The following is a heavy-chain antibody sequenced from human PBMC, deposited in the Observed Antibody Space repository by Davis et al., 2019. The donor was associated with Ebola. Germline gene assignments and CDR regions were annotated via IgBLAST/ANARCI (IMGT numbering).Heavy chain of an antibody. V-gene: IGHV1-2*02. CDR2: INPNSGGT. D-gene: IGHD1-1*01. Sequence: ASVKVSCKASGYTFTGYYMHWVRQAPGQGLEWMGWINPNSGGTNYAQKFQGRVTMTRDTSTSTVYMELSSLRSEDTAVYYCARDKLVDYWGQGTLVTVSS. CDR1: GYTFTGYY. J-gene: IGHJ4*02. CDR3: ARDKLVDY.